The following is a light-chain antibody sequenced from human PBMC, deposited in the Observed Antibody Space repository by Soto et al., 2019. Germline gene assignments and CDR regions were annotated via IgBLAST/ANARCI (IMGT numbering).Light chain of an antibody. J-gene: IGKJ4*01. CDR1: QSISSY. V-gene: IGKV1-39*01. CDR3: QQSYSTLALT. Sequence: DIQMTQSPSSLSASVGDRVTITCRASQSISSYLGWYQQKPGKAPNLLIYDASTLHSGVPSRFSGGGSGTDFTLTISSLQPEDFATYYCQQSYSTLALTFGGGTKVDNK. CDR2: DAS.